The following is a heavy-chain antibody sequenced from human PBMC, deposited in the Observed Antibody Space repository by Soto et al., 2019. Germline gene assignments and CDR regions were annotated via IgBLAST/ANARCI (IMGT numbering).Heavy chain of an antibody. CDR1: GFTFSSYG. Sequence: QVQLVESGGGVVQPGRSLRLSCAASGFTFSSYGMHWVRQAPGKGLEWVAVISYDGSNKYYADSVKGRFTISRDNSKNTLYLQMNSLRAEDTAVYYCAKDGDSSGWYLIVPMYYYGMDVW. V-gene: IGHV3-30*18. D-gene: IGHD6-19*01. J-gene: IGHJ6*01. CDR2: ISYDGSNK. CDR3: AKDGDSSGWYLIVPMYYYGMDV.